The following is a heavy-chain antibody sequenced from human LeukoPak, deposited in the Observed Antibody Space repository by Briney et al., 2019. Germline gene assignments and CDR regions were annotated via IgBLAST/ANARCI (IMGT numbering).Heavy chain of an antibody. CDR2: IKNGGSST. CDR3: ARGNSLNWFVP. Sequence: GGSLRLSRAASGVPSSADWMHGVREAPGKGLVWVSHIKNGGSSTNYADSEKGRFTIHRADATNTLYLQMNSLRAVVTAVYFCARGNSLNWFVPWGEETLVTVSS. CDR1: GVPSSADW. J-gene: IGHJ5*02. D-gene: IGHD1/OR15-1a*01. V-gene: IGHV3-74*01.